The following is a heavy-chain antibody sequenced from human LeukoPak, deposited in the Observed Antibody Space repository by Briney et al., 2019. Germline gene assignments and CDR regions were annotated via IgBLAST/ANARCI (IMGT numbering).Heavy chain of an antibody. V-gene: IGHV1-2*02. CDR3: ARDLSSWYNRSTLIDY. J-gene: IGHJ4*02. D-gene: IGHD6-13*01. CDR2: INPNSDGT. Sequence: ASVKVSCKASGYTFTGYYMHWVRQAPGQGLEWMGWINPNSDGTNYAQKFQGRVTMTRDTSISTAYMELSRLRSDDTAVYYCARDLSSWYNRSTLIDYWGQGTLVTVSS. CDR1: GYTFTGYY.